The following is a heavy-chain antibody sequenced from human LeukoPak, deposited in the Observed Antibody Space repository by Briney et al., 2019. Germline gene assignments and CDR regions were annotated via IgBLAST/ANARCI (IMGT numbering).Heavy chain of an antibody. CDR1: GGSFSGYY. J-gene: IGHJ4*02. V-gene: IGHV4-34*01. CDR3: ARSRDRLNDY. D-gene: IGHD2-8*01. Sequence: SETLSLTCAVYGGSFSGYYWSWIRQPPGKGLEWIGEINHSGSTNYNPSLKSRVTISVDTSKNQFSLKLGSVTAADTAVYYCARSRDRLNDYWGQGTLVTVSS. CDR2: INHSGST.